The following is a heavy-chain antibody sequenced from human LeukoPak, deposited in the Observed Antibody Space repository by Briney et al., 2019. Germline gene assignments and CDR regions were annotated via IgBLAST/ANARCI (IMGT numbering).Heavy chain of an antibody. V-gene: IGHV4-61*01. J-gene: IGHJ4*02. Sequence: SDTLSLTRSVSVDSVSRGISYWGCVRQPPGEGLECIAYISDSGRPDYNPALRGRVTISLDTSKNQFSLRLASVTAADTAVYYWARVPAAGTGPDYWGQGTLVTVSS. CDR2: ISDSGRP. CDR1: VDSVSRGISY. D-gene: IGHD6-13*01. CDR3: ARVPAAGTGPDY.